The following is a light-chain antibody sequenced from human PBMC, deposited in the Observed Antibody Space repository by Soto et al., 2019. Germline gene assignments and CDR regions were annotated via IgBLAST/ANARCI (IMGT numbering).Light chain of an antibody. Sequence: EIVLTQPPGTLSLSPGERATLSCRASQSVSSSYLAWYQQKPGQAPRLLIYGASNRATGIPARFSGSGSGTDFTLTISSLEPEDFAVYYCQQRSNWLWTFGQGTKVDIK. CDR1: QSVSSSY. V-gene: IGKV3D-20*02. CDR3: QQRSNWLWT. CDR2: GAS. J-gene: IGKJ1*01.